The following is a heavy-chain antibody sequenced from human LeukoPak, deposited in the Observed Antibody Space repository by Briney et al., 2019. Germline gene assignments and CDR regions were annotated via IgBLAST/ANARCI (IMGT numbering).Heavy chain of an antibody. J-gene: IGHJ4*02. CDR3: ATGHCGNYFVS. CDR2: IWYDGSNN. D-gene: IGHD1-26*01. CDR1: GFTFSSYG. Sequence: PGGSLRLSCAASGFTFSSYGMHWVGQAPGKGLEWVAIIWYDGSNNYYADSVQGRFTISRDNAKNSLYLQMNSLRDEDTAVYYCATGHCGNYFVSSGQGTLVTVSS. V-gene: IGHV3-33*03.